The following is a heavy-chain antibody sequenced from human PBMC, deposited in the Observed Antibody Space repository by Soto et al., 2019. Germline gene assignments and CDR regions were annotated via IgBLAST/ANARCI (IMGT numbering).Heavy chain of an antibody. CDR3: ATIGVSGYLAV. V-gene: IGHV4-31*02. J-gene: IGHJ6*02. D-gene: IGHD6-13*01. CDR1: GADINSGGFT. Sequence: CQTLSLTGSVSGADINSGGFTWTWIRQHAGKGLEWLGYISHSGSTGYNRSVRSRLSRAGDTSERHCALTLTRVSAAVAAVYYCATIGVSGYLAVWGQGTTVNVSS. CDR2: ISHSGST.